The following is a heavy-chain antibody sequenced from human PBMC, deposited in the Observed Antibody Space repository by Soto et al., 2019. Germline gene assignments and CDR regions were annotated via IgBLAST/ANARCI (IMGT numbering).Heavy chain of an antibody. CDR3: ARDFDIVVVPAAINNWFDP. CDR2: ISSSGSTI. V-gene: IGHV3-11*01. J-gene: IGHJ5*02. Sequence: PGGSLRLSCAASGFTFSDYYISWIRQAPGKGLEWVSYISSSGSTIYYADSVKGRFTISRDNAKNSLYLQMNSLRAEDTAVYYCARDFDIVVVPAAINNWFDPWGQGTLVTVSS. D-gene: IGHD2-2*01. CDR1: GFTFSDYY.